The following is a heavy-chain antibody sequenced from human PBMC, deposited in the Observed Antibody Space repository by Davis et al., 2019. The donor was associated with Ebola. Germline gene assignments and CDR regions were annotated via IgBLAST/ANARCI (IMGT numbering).Heavy chain of an antibody. D-gene: IGHD6-19*01. CDR2: IHHSGST. V-gene: IGHV4-38-2*02. J-gene: IGHJ3*01. CDR3: ARGAGAAVAQLL. Sequence: MPSETLSLTCTVSGYSISSGYYWGWIRQPPGKGLEWIGSIHHSGSTYYNPSLKSRVTISVDTSKNQFSLKLSSGTAADTAVYYCARGAGAAVAQLLWGQGTMVTVSS. CDR1: GYSISSGYY.